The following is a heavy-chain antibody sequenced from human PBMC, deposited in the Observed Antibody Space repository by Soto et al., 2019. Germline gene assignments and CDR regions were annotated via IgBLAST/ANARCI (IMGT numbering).Heavy chain of an antibody. CDR2: VKSKTHGGTT. J-gene: IGHJ4*02. CDR1: EFTFSEAW. Sequence: EVQLVESGGGLVKPGGSLRLSCAGSEFTFSEAWMNWFRQAPGKGLEWVGRVKSKTHGGTTDYAAPVKGRFTISRDDSENTVFLQMNSLKTEDTAVYYCATGGYYPDYWGQGTLVTVSS. CDR3: ATGGYYPDY. D-gene: IGHD3-10*01. V-gene: IGHV3-15*01.